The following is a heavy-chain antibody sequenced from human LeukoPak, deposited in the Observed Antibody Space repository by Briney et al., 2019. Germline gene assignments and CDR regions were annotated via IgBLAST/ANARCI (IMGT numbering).Heavy chain of an antibody. V-gene: IGHV4-38-2*02. CDR3: AREVAVAGTNWFDP. D-gene: IGHD6-19*01. J-gene: IGHJ5*02. CDR1: GYSISSGYQ. Sequence: SETLSLTCGVSGYSISSGYQWAWIRQSPGKGLEWIGSIYHSGSAHYNPSLKSRVTISVETSKNQFSLKLSSVTAADTAVYYCAREVAVAGTNWFDPWGQGTLVTVSS. CDR2: IYHSGSA.